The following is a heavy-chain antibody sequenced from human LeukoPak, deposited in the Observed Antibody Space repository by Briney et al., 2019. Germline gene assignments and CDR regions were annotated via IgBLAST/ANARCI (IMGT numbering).Heavy chain of an antibody. V-gene: IGHV3-23*01. CDR3: AKGGVSSGWYFEVFDY. CDR1: GFTFSSYA. J-gene: IGHJ4*02. CDR2: ISRSGGST. D-gene: IGHD6-19*01. Sequence: GGSLRLSRAASGFTFSSYAMSWVRQAPGKGLEWVSAISRSGGSTYYADSVKGRFTISRDNSKNTPYLQMNSLRAEDTAVYYCAKGGVSSGWYFEVFDYWGQGTLVTVSS.